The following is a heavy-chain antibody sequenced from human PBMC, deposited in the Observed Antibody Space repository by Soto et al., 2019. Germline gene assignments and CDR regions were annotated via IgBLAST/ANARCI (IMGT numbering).Heavy chain of an antibody. CDR3: ARHVPAAGSYDGMDV. CDR1: GGTFSSYA. J-gene: IGHJ6*02. CDR2: IIPIFGTA. D-gene: IGHD2-2*01. Sequence: QVQLVQSGAEVKKPGSSVKVSCKASGGTFSSYAISWVRQAPGQGLEWMGGIIPIFGTANYAQKFQGRVTXPXAXSXRTAYMELSSLRSEDTAVYYCARHVPAAGSYDGMDVWGQGTTVTVSS. V-gene: IGHV1-69*05.